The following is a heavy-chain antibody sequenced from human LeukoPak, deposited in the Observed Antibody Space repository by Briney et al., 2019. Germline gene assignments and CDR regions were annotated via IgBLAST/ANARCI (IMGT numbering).Heavy chain of an antibody. CDR1: GGTFSSYA. J-gene: IGHJ3*02. CDR3: ASGYSYGHDAFDI. V-gene: IGHV1-69*04. CDR2: IIPILGIA. D-gene: IGHD5-18*01. Sequence: ASVKVSCKASGGTFSSYAISWVRQAPGQGLEWMGRIIPILGIANYAQKFQGRVTITADKSTSTAYMELSSLRSEDTAVYYCASGYSYGHDAFDIWGQGTMVTVSS.